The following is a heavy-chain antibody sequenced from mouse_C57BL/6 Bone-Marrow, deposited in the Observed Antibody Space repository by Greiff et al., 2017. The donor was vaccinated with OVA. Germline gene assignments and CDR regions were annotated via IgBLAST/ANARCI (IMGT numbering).Heavy chain of an antibody. CDR1: GYTFTSYW. CDR3: TRDDYDEDWYFDV. CDR2: IYPGNSDT. D-gene: IGHD2-4*01. Sequence: EVQLQQSGTVLARPGASVKMSCKTSGYTFTSYWMHWVKQRPGQGLEWIGAIYPGNSDTSYNQKFKGKAKLTAVTSASTAYMELSSLTNEDSAVYYCTRDDYDEDWYFDVWGTGTTVTVSS. J-gene: IGHJ1*03. V-gene: IGHV1-5*01.